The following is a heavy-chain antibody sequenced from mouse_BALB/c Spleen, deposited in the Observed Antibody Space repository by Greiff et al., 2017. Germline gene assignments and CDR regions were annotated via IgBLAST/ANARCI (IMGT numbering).Heavy chain of an antibody. CDR1: GYAFTNYL. V-gene: IGHV1-54*01. CDR3: ARGLRDYAMDY. Sequence: VQLQQSGAELVRPGTSVKVSCKASGYAFTNYLIEWVKQRPGQGLEWIGVINPGSGGTNYNEKFKGKATLTADKSSSTAYMQLSSLTSDDSAVYFCARGLRDYAMDYWGQGTSVTVSS. J-gene: IGHJ4*01. CDR2: INPGSGGT.